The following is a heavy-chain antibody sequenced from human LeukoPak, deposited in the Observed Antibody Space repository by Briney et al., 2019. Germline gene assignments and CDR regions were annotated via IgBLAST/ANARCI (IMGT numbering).Heavy chain of an antibody. J-gene: IGHJ4*02. V-gene: IGHV3-30*04. Sequence: GGSLRLFCAASGFTFSSYAMHWVRQAPGKGLEWVAVISYDGSNKYYADSVKGRFTISRDNSKNTLYLQMNGLRAADTAVYYCARGRYYLDSWGQGTLVTVSS. CDR1: GFTFSSYA. CDR3: ARGRYYLDS. CDR2: ISYDGSNK. D-gene: IGHD4-17*01.